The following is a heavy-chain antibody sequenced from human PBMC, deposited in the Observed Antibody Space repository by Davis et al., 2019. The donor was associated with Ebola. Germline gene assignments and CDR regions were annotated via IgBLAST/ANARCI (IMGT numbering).Heavy chain of an antibody. CDR1: GFTFSSYW. J-gene: IGHJ6*02. V-gene: IGHV3-7*01. Sequence: GESLKISCAASGFTFSSYWMSWVRQAPGKGLEWVANIKQDGSEKYYADSVKGRFTISRDNSKNTLYLQMNSLRAEDTAVYYCARGGPYSYYYYYGMDVWGQGTTVTVSS. CDR2: IKQDGSEK. D-gene: IGHD2-21*01. CDR3: ARGGPYSYYYYYGMDV.